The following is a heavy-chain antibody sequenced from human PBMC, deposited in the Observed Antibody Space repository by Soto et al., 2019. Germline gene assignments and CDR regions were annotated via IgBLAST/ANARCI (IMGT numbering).Heavy chain of an antibody. V-gene: IGHV1-18*01. D-gene: IGHD1-1*01. Sequence: QVHLVQSGAEVKKPGASVKVSCKGSGYAFTTYGITWVRQAPGQGLEWMGWMSAHTGNTNYAQKLQGRVTVTRATSTSTAYMELRSLRSADTPLSYCARGRYGDYWGQGALVTVSS. J-gene: IGHJ4*02. CDR2: MSAHTGNT. CDR1: GYAFTTYG. CDR3: ARGRYGDY.